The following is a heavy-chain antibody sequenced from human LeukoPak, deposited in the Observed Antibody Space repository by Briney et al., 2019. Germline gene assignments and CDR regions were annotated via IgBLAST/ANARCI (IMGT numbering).Heavy chain of an antibody. CDR2: ISTYNGNT. Sequence: ASVKVSCKASGYTFTTFGITWVRQAPGQGLEWMGWISTYNGNTIYAQKFQGGVTMTTDTSTNTAYMELRSLRSDDTAVYYCARARYYNSPFDYWGQGALVTVSA. CDR1: GYTFTTFG. D-gene: IGHD3-10*01. V-gene: IGHV1-18*01. J-gene: IGHJ4*02. CDR3: ARARYYNSPFDY.